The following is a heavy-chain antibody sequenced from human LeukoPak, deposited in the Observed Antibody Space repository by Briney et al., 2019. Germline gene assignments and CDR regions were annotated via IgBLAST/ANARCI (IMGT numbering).Heavy chain of an antibody. D-gene: IGHD6-13*01. Sequence: SETLSLTCTVSGGSFSSCYWSWIRQPPGKGLEWIGYIYYSGSTNYNPSLKSLVTISVDTSKNQFSLKLSSVTAADTAVYYCARLDVSSSWYVGDWGQGTLVTVPS. CDR1: GGSFSSCY. V-gene: IGHV4-59*08. CDR2: IYYSGST. J-gene: IGHJ4*02. CDR3: ARLDVSSSWYVGD.